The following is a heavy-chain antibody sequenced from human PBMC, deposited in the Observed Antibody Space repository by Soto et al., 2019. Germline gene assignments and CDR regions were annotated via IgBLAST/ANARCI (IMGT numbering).Heavy chain of an antibody. CDR3: AIAKIARD. CDR1: GFTFSSSA. D-gene: IGHD2-21*01. Sequence: EVQLLESGGGLVQPGGSLRLSCAASGFTFSSSAMSWVRQAPGKGLEWVSTISGSGDNTYYADSVQGRFTISRDNSKNTLYLQMNSLRAEDTALYYCAIAKIARDWGQGTLVTVSS. V-gene: IGHV3-23*01. J-gene: IGHJ4*02. CDR2: ISGSGDNT.